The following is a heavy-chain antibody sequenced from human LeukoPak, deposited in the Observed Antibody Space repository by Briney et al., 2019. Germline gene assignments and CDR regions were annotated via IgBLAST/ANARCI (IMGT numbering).Heavy chain of an antibody. V-gene: IGHV3-23*01. Sequence: PGGSLRLSCAASGFTVSSYAMSWVRQAPGKALEWVSAISGSGGSTYYADSVKGRFAISRDNSKNTLYLQMNSLRAEDTAVYYCAKDSCSSTSCRGYFDYWGQGTLVTVSS. CDR2: ISGSGGST. CDR3: AKDSCSSTSCRGYFDY. J-gene: IGHJ4*02. D-gene: IGHD2-2*01. CDR1: GFTVSSYA.